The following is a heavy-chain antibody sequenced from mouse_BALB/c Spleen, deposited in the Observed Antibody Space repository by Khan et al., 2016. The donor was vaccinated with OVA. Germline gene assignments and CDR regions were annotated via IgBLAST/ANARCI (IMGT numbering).Heavy chain of an antibody. CDR2: IRSKANNHAT. D-gene: IGHD1-1*01. CDR1: VFTFSDAW. V-gene: IGHV6-6*01. J-gene: IGHJ4*01. CDR3: TALTNVLYDYAMDY. Sequence: EVKLEVSGGGLVQPGGSMKLSCAASVFTFSDAWMDWVRQSPEKGLEWVAEIRSKANNHATKYVESVKGRFTISRDDSQSSVYLQMNRLRAEDTGISYCTALTNVLYDYAMDYWGQGTSVTVSS.